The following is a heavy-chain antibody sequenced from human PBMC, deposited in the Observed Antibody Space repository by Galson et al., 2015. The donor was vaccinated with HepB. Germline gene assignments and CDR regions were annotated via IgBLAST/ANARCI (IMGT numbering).Heavy chain of an antibody. V-gene: IGHV3-23*01. D-gene: IGHD3-10*01. CDR1: GFTFSSYA. CDR2: ISGSGGST. J-gene: IGHJ4*02. Sequence: SLRLSCAASGFTFSSYAMSWVRQAPGTGLEWVSAISGSGGSTYYADSVKGRFTISRDNSKNTLYLQMNSLRAEDTAVYYCAKDGMVRGVNSVWGQGTLVTVSS. CDR3: AKDGMVRGVNSV.